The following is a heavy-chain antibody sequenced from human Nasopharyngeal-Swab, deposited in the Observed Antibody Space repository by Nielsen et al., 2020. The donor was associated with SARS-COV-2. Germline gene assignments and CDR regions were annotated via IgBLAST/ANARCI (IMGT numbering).Heavy chain of an antibody. J-gene: IGHJ6*02. CDR3: ARGQYCSSTSCYARGYYYYYGMDV. D-gene: IGHD2-2*01. CDR2: ISSSSSYI. V-gene: IGHV3-21*01. Sequence: GESLKISCAASGFTFSSYSMNWVRQAPGKGLEWVSSISSSSSYIYYADSVKGRFTISRDNAKNALYLQMNSLRAEDTAVYYCARGQYCSSTSCYARGYYYYYGMDVRGQGTTVTVSS. CDR1: GFTFSSYS.